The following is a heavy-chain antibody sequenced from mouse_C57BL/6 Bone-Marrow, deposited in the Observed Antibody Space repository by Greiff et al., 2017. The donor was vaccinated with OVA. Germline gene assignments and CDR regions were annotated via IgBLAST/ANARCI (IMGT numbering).Heavy chain of an antibody. CDR2: ISSGSSTI. V-gene: IGHV5-17*01. CDR1: GFTFSDYG. D-gene: IGHD2-1*01. J-gene: IGHJ1*03. CDR3: ARDGNNWYFDV. Sequence: EVNVVESGGGLVKPGGSLKLSCAASGFTFSDYGMHWVRQAPEKGLEWVAYISSGSSTIYYADTVKGRFTISRDNAKNTLFLQMTSLRSEDTAMYYCARDGNNWYFDVWGTGTTVTVSS.